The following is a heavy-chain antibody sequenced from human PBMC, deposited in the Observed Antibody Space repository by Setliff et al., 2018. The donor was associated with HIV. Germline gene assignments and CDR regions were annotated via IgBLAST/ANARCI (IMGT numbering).Heavy chain of an antibody. CDR3: ARDPTTGVDY. D-gene: IGHD4-4*01. Sequence: SETLSLTCTVSGGSINSGTYYWSWIRQPAGKRLEWTGRISISGDTNYNPSLKSRATMSLDTSKNQFSLKLNSVTAADTAMYYCARDPTTGVDYWGQGTLVTVSS. CDR2: ISISGDT. CDR1: GGSINSGTYY. J-gene: IGHJ4*02. V-gene: IGHV4-61*02.